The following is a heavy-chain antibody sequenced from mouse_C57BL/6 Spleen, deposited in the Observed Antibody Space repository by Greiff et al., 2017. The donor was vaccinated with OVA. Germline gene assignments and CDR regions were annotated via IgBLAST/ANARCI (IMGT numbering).Heavy chain of an antibody. CDR2: IDPSDSYT. Sequence: QVQLQQPGAELVMPGASVKLSCKASGYTFTSYWMHWVKQRPGQGLEWIGEIDPSDSYTNYNQKFKGKSTLTVDKSASTAYMQLSSLTSEDSAVYYGAREDSSGYLYWGQGTTRTVSS. CDR1: GYTFTSYW. CDR3: AREDSSGYLY. J-gene: IGHJ2*01. D-gene: IGHD3-2*02. V-gene: IGHV1-69*01.